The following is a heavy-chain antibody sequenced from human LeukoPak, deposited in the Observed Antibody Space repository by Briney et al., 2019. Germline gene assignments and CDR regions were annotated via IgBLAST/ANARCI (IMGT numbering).Heavy chain of an antibody. CDR3: ARFVVVTAGDY. CDR2: LHSNGAFT. J-gene: IGHJ4*01. CDR1: GFTLSNYW. Sequence: GGSLRLSCSASGFTLSNYWMHWVRQAPGKGLVWVARLHSNGAFTTYADSVKGRFTISRDTAKNTLYLQMNSLRVEDTAVYYCARFVVVTAGDYWGQGTLGTVSA. V-gene: IGHV3-74*01. D-gene: IGHD2-21*02.